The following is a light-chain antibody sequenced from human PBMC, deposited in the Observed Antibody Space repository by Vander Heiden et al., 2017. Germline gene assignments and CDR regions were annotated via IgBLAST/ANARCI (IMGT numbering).Light chain of an antibody. CDR2: YDD. J-gene: IGLJ1*01. CDR3: AAWDDSLNAYV. Sequence: QSVLPQPPSVSEAPRQRVTISCSGSSSNIEYNAVTWYQHLPGKTPKLLIYYDDLLPSGVSDRFSGSKSGTSASLVISGLQSEDEGDYYCAAWDDSLNAYVFGTGTKVTVL. CDR1: SSNIEYNA. V-gene: IGLV1-36*01.